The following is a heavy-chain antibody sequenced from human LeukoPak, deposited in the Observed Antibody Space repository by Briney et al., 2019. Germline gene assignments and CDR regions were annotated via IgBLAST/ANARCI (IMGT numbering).Heavy chain of an antibody. V-gene: IGHV1-46*01. CDR2: IRPSGGST. J-gene: IGHJ4*02. Sequence: VASVKVSCKASGYTFTTYYMHWVRQAPGQGLVWMGIIRPSGGSTGYAQKFQGRVTITRDTSTSTVYMELSSLRSEDTAVYYCAREILGAYDSSGYTFDYWGQGSLVTVSS. CDR3: AREILGAYDSSGYTFDY. D-gene: IGHD3-22*01. CDR1: GYTFTTYY.